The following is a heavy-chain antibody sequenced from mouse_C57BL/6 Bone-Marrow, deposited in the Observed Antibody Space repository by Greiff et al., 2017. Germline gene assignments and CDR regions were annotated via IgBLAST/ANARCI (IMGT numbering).Heavy chain of an antibody. CDR1: GFTFSDYY. V-gene: IGHV5-12*01. CDR3: ARHNGYYGNAMDY. Sequence: EVKLVESGGGLVQPGGSLKLSCAASGFTFSDYYMYWIRQTPEKRLEWVAYISNGGGSTYYPDTVKGRFTISSDNAKNTLYLQMSRLKSEDTAMYYCARHNGYYGNAMDYWGQGTSVTVSS. CDR2: ISNGGGST. D-gene: IGHD2-3*01. J-gene: IGHJ4*01.